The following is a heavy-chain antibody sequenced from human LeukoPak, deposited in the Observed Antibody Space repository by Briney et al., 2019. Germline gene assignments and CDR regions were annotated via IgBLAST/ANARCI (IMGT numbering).Heavy chain of an antibody. V-gene: IGHV1-18*01. CDR3: ARDLKRGYSSGRYSWGTGSSNDY. J-gene: IGHJ4*02. CDR1: GYTFTSYG. Sequence: ASVTVSFKASGYTFTSYGISWVRQAPGQGLEWMGWISAYNGNTNYAQKLQGRVTMTTDTSTSTAYMELRSLRSDDTAVYYCARDLKRGYSSGRYSWGTGSSNDYWGQGTLVTVSS. D-gene: IGHD6-19*01. CDR2: ISAYNGNT.